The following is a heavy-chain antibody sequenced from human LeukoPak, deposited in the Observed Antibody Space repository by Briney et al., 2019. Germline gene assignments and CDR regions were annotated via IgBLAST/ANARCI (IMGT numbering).Heavy chain of an antibody. CDR3: AKALLWTGSVDSNYYIDA. Sequence: GGSLRLSCAVCGIRFNYNALSWVRQAPGKGLEWLAGISGSGSGTDYADSVRGRFTISRDNSGNTLFLQMNSLRAEDTAVYYCAKALLWTGSVDSNYYIDAWGKGTTVTVSS. V-gene: IGHV3-23*01. J-gene: IGHJ6*03. D-gene: IGHD3/OR15-3a*01. CDR2: ISGSGSGT. CDR1: GIRFNYNA.